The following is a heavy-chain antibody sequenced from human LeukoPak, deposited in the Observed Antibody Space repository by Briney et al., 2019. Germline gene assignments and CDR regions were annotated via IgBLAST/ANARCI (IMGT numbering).Heavy chain of an antibody. CDR2: ISWNSSTI. V-gene: IGHV3-9*01. J-gene: IGHJ3*02. CDR3: ENDITEAGIIADDAFDI. D-gene: IGHD6-19*01. CDR1: GFTFDDYA. Sequence: PGGSLRLSCAPSGFTFDDYAMHWVRQAPGEGLECVSGISWNSSTIGYADSVKRRITITRDNDKNSQYLQINRLRAEDTALYYCENDITEAGIIADDAFDIWGQGTMVTVSS.